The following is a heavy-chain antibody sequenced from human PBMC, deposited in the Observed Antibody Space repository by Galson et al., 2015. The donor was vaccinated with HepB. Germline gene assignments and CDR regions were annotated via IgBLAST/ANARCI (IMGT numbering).Heavy chain of an antibody. J-gene: IGHJ6*02. CDR2: INPSGGST. CDR3: ARDPPPQVYYYGMDV. V-gene: IGHV1-46*01. Sequence: SVKVSCKASGYTFTSYYMHWVRQAPGQGLEWMGIINPSGGSTSYAQKFQGRVTMTRDTSTSTVYMELSSLRSEDTAVYYCARDPPPQVYYYGMDVWGQGTTVTVSS. CDR1: GYTFTSYY.